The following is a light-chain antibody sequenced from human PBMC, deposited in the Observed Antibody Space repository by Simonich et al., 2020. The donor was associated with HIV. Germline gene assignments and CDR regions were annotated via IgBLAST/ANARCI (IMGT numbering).Light chain of an antibody. CDR3: QHYDNLPSYT. J-gene: IGKJ2*01. CDR1: QDISNF. CDR2: DAS. V-gene: IGKV1-33*01. Sequence: DIQMTQSPSSVSASVGDRVTITCQASQDISNFLNWYQQKPGKAPKLLIFDASHLETGVPSRFSGSGSGTDFTFTISSLQPEDFATYYCQHYDNLPSYTFGQGTKLEIK.